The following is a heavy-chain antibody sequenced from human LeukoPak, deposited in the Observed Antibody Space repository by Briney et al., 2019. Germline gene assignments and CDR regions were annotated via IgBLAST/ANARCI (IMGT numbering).Heavy chain of an antibody. J-gene: IGHJ5*02. V-gene: IGHV1-2*02. CDR1: GYTFTGYC. CDR3: ARVSGYCSSTSCYTGRFDP. Sequence: ASVKVSCKASGYTFTGYCMHWVRQAPGQGLEWMGWINPNSGGTNYAQKFQGRVTMTRDTSISTAYMELSRLRSDDTAVYYCARVSGYCSSTSCYTGRFDPWGQGTLVTVSS. CDR2: INPNSGGT. D-gene: IGHD2-2*02.